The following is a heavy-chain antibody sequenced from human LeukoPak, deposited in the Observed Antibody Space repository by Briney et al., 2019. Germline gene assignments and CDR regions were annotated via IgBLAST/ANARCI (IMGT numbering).Heavy chain of an antibody. V-gene: IGHV4-31*03. CDR3: AREGRDSNYFYFDY. J-gene: IGHJ4*02. CDR1: GGSISSGGYY. D-gene: IGHD4-11*01. Sequence: SETLSLTSTVSGGSISSGGYYWSSIRQHPGKGLEWIVYIYYSGSTYYNPSLKSRVTISVDTSKNQFSLKLSSVTAADTAVYYCAREGRDSNYFYFDYWGQGTLVTVSS. CDR2: IYYSGST.